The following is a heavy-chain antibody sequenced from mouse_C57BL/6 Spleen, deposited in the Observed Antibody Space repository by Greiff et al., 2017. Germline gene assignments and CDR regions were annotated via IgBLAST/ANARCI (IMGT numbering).Heavy chain of an antibody. Sequence: QVQLQQSGPELVKPGASVKISCKASGYAFSSSWMNWVKQRPGKGLEWIGRIYPGDGDTNYNGKFKGKATLTADKSSSTAYMQLSSLTSEDSAVYFCANLKYFDVWGTGTTVTVSS. CDR1: GYAFSSSW. V-gene: IGHV1-82*01. CDR3: ANLKYFDV. J-gene: IGHJ1*03. CDR2: IYPGDGDT.